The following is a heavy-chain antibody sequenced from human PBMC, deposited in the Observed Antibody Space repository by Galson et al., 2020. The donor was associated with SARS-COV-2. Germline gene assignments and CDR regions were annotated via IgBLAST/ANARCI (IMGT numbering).Heavy chain of an antibody. CDR2: IWYDGSNK. Sequence: LSLTCAASGFTFSSYGMHWVRQAPGKGLEWVAVIWYDGSNKYYADSVKGQFTISRDNSKNTLYLQMNSLRAKDTAVYYCARESAVDTAMGALDYWGQGTLVTVSS. D-gene: IGHD5-18*01. CDR3: ARESAVDTAMGALDY. J-gene: IGHJ4*02. V-gene: IGHV3-33*01. CDR1: GFTFSSYG.